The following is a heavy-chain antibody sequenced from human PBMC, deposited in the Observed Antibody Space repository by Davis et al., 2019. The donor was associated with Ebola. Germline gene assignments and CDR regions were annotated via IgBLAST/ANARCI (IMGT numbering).Heavy chain of an antibody. Sequence: SETLSLTCAVYGGSFSGYYWTWIRQPPGKGLEWIGEINPSGITNYNPSLKSRVTMSVDTSKNQFSLKLTSVTAADTAVYYCARGNYGDYIVLYYYNMDVWGQGTTVTVSS. CDR1: GGSFSGYY. D-gene: IGHD4-17*01. V-gene: IGHV4-34*01. CDR3: ARGNYGDYIVLYYYNMDV. CDR2: INPSGIT. J-gene: IGHJ6*02.